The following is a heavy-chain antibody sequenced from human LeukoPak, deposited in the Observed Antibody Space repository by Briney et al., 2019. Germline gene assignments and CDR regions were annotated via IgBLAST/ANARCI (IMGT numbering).Heavy chain of an antibody. V-gene: IGHV1-46*01. D-gene: IGHD6-25*01. CDR2: INPRGGST. CDR3: ARVGSAAATADY. Sequence: AASVKVSCKASGYTFTSYYMHWMRQAPGQGPEWMGIINPRGGSTDYAQKFQDRITMTSDTSTSTVYMELDSLRSDDTAVYFCARVGSAAATADYWGQGTLVTVSS. J-gene: IGHJ4*02. CDR1: GYTFTSYY.